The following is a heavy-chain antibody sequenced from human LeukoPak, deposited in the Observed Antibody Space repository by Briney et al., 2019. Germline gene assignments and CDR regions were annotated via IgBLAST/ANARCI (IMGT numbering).Heavy chain of an antibody. CDR1: GSTFTSSA. CDR3: AAESRYCSGGSCYGDAFDI. Sequence: GASVKVSCKASGSTFTSSAVQWVRQARGQRLEWIGWIVVGSGNTNYAQKFQERVTITRDMSTSTAYMKLSGLRSEDTAVYYCAAESRYCSGGSCYGDAFDIWGQGTMVTVSS. CDR2: IVVGSGNT. V-gene: IGHV1-58*01. J-gene: IGHJ3*02. D-gene: IGHD2-15*01.